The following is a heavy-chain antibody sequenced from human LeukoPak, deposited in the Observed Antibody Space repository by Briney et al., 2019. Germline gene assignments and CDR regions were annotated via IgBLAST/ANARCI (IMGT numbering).Heavy chain of an antibody. CDR1: GFTFSSYG. V-gene: IGHV3-23*01. J-gene: IGHJ3*02. CDR3: AKVESYCSSTSCYPKTMGAFDI. CDR2: ISGSGGST. Sequence: PGGSLRLSCAASGFTFSSYGMSWVRQAPGKGLEWVSAISGSGGSTYYADSVKGRFTISRDNSKNTLYLQMNSLRAEDTAVYYCAKVESYCSSTSCYPKTMGAFDIWGQGTMVTVSS. D-gene: IGHD2-2*01.